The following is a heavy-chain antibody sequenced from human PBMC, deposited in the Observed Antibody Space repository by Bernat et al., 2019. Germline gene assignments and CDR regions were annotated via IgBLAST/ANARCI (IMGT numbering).Heavy chain of an antibody. D-gene: IGHD3-16*02. CDR2: IIPIFGTA. J-gene: IGHJ4*02. Sequence: QVQLVQSGAEVKKPGSSVKVSCKASGGTFSSYAISWVRQAPGQGLEWMGGIIPIFGTANYAQKFQGRVTITADKSTSTAYMELSSLRSEDTAVYYCAVENMGEYDYIWGSYRLEYYFDYWGQGTLVTVSS. CDR1: GGTFSSYA. CDR3: AVENMGEYDYIWGSYRLEYYFDY. V-gene: IGHV1-69*06.